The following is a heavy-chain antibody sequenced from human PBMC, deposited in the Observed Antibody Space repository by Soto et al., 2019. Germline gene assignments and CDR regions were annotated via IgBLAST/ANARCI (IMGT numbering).Heavy chain of an antibody. CDR3: AQDLVVVPPASPYYYGMDV. CDR2: ISGSGGST. CDR1: EFTFSSYA. D-gene: IGHD2-2*01. Sequence: EMQLLESGGGLVQPGGSLRLSGAASEFTFSSYAMSWVRQAPGKGLEWVSVISGSGGSTYYADSVKGRFTISRDNSKNTLYLQMNRLRVEDTAVYYCAQDLVVVPPASPYYYGMDVWGQGTTVTVSS. J-gene: IGHJ6*02. V-gene: IGHV3-23*01.